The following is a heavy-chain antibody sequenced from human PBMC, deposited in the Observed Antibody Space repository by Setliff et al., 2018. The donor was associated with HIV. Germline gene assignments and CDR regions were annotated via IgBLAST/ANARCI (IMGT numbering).Heavy chain of an antibody. Sequence: GGSLRLSCAASGFTFSTYVLHWVRQAPGKGLEWVAVMSTGGGIKICADSVKGRFTISRDNSRNTLFLQMNNLRPEDTATYYCVRDPIEGSPDYFDYWGQGALVTVSS. CDR2: MSTGGGIK. CDR3: VRDPIEGSPDYFDY. J-gene: IGHJ4*02. CDR1: GFTFSTYV. D-gene: IGHD1-26*01. V-gene: IGHV3-30-3*01.